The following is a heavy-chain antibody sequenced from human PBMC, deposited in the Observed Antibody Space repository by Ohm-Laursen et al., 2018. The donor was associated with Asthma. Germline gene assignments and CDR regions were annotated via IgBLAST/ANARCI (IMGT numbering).Heavy chain of an antibody. J-gene: IGHJ4*02. CDR3: AKDSQDYGGIDY. D-gene: IGHD4-23*01. Sequence: SLRLSCAASGFTFSSYGMHWVRQAPGKGLEWVAVISYDGSNKYYADSVKGRFTISRDNSKNTLYLQMNSLRAEDTAVYYCAKDSQDYGGIDYWGQGTLVTVSS. V-gene: IGHV3-30*18. CDR1: GFTFSSYG. CDR2: ISYDGSNK.